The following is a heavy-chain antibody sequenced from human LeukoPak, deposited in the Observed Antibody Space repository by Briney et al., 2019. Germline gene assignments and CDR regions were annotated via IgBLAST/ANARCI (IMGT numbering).Heavy chain of an antibody. D-gene: IGHD5-12*01. CDR1: GGSISSYY. J-gene: IGHJ4*02. CDR3: TRGAGWLTDY. CDR2: IYTSGST. V-gene: IGHV4-4*07. Sequence: SETLSLTCTVSGGSISSYYWSWIRQPAGKGLEWIGRIYTSGSTNYNPSLKSRVTMSVDTSKNQFSLKLNSLTTADTAVYYCTRGAGWLTDYWGQGILDTVSS.